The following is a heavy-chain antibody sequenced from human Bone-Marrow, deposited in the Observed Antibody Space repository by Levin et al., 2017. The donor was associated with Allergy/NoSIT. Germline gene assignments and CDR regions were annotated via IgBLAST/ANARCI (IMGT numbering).Heavy chain of an antibody. J-gene: IGHJ4*02. V-gene: IGHV3-74*01. CDR3: TRETSTGWYYFDY. CDR2: VSNDGTNT. CDR1: GFTFSTHW. D-gene: IGHD6-19*01. Sequence: ETLSLTCEVSGFTFSTHWMHWVRQAPGKGLVWVSRVSNDGTNTIYADSVKGRFTISRDNAKNTLFLQMNSLSAEDTATYYCTRETSTGWYYFDYWGRGTLVTVSS.